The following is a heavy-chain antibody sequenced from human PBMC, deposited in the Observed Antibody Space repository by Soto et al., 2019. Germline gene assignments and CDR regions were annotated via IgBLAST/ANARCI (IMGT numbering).Heavy chain of an antibody. CDR2: ISGSGGST. D-gene: IGHD6-13*01. CDR3: AKPSGYPYYYYGMDV. J-gene: IGHJ6*02. CDR1: GFTFSSYA. V-gene: IGHV3-23*01. Sequence: GGSLRLSCAASGFTFSSYAMSWVRQAPGKGLEWVSAISGSGGSTYYADSVKGRFTISRDNSKKTLYLQMNSLRAEDTAVYYCAKPSGYPYYYYGMDVWGQGTTVIVSS.